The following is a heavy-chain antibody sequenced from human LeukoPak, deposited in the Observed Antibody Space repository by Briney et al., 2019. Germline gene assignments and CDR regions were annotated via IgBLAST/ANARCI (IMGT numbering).Heavy chain of an antibody. V-gene: IGHV1-69*05. J-gene: IGHJ4*02. CDR2: IIPIFGTA. CDR3: ARDRDVLRFLEWSSDY. Sequence: SVKVSCKASGYTFTGYYMHWVRQAPGQGLEWMGRIIPIFGTANYAQKFQGRVTITTDESTSTAYMELSSLRSEDTAVYYCARDRDVLRFLEWSSDYWGQGTLVTVSS. CDR1: GYTFTGYY. D-gene: IGHD3-3*01.